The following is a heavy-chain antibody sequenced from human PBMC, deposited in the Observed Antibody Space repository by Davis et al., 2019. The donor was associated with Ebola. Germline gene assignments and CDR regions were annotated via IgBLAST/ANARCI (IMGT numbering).Heavy chain of an antibody. D-gene: IGHD2-8*02. V-gene: IGHV3-30*18. J-gene: IGHJ3*02. CDR2: ISYDGNSH. Sequence: GESLKISCAASGFTFSSYGMHWVRQAPGKGLECVAVISYDGNSHFYADSGKGRFTISRDNSKNTLDLQMNSLRPEDTAVYYCVKTRSNWWNDALEIWGRGTMVIVSS. CDR1: GFTFSSYG. CDR3: VKTRSNWWNDALEI.